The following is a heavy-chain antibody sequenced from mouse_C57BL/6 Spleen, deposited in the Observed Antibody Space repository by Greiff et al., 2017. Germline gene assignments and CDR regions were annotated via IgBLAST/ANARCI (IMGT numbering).Heavy chain of an antibody. Sequence: QVQLQQSGAELVRPGASVKLSCKASGYTFTDYYINWVKQRPGQGLEWIARIYPGSGNTYYNEKFKGKATLTAEKSSSTAYMQLSSLTSEDSAVYFCAREPGAYAMDYWGQGTSVTVSS. CDR3: AREPGAYAMDY. CDR2: IYPGSGNT. CDR1: GYTFTDYY. J-gene: IGHJ4*01. V-gene: IGHV1-76*01.